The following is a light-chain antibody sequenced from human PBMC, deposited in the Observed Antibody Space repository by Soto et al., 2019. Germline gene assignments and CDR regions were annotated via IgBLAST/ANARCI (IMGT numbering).Light chain of an antibody. CDR3: QHYTDFPWT. V-gene: IGKV1-5*03. CDR1: HSINGW. J-gene: IGKJ1*01. CDR2: KAS. Sequence: DIQLAQSPSTLSASVGDRVTIACRASHSINGWLAWYQQRPGRAPNLLIYKASTLQSGVPSRFSGSGSGTEFTLTTSSLQPDDFATYYCQHYTDFPWTFGKGTKGEIK.